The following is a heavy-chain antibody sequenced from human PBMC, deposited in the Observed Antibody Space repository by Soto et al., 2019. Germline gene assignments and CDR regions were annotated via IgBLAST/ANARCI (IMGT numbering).Heavy chain of an antibody. CDR2: ISGSAGST. D-gene: IGHD6-19*01. J-gene: IGHJ6*02. Sequence: GGSLRLSCAASGFTFSSYAMSWVRQAPGKGLEWVSAISGSAGSTYYADSVKGRFTISRDNSENTLYLQMNSLRAEDTAVYYCAKSLYSSGWYGGYYYYGMDVWGQGTTVTVSS. CDR1: GFTFSSYA. CDR3: AKSLYSSGWYGGYYYYGMDV. V-gene: IGHV3-23*01.